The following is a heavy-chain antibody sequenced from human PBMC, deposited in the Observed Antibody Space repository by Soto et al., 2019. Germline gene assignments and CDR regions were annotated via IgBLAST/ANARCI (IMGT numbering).Heavy chain of an antibody. Sequence: QVHLVQSGAEVKEPGASVRISCEASGYAFTSHTIHWARQAPGQGLEWMGWIFISHGSPRYAPQFQGRIAFGRDTTATSAYMELTSLSFEDTAVYYCDREPEDGVPRDYWGQGTLVVVSS. J-gene: IGHJ4*02. CDR2: IFISHGSP. CDR3: DREPEDGVPRDY. V-gene: IGHV1-3*04. CDR1: GYAFTSHT. D-gene: IGHD2-8*01.